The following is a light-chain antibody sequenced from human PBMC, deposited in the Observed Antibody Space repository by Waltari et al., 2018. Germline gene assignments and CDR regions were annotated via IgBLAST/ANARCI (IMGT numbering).Light chain of an antibody. Sequence: EIVLTQSPVTLSLSPGERATLSCRASQSVSSSLAWYQQKPGQAPRLLIYDASNRATGIPARFSGTGSGTDFTLTISSLEPEDFAIYYCQQRSKWPKTFGGGTKVEIK. CDR3: QQRSKWPKT. CDR2: DAS. J-gene: IGKJ4*01. V-gene: IGKV3-11*01. CDR1: QSVSSS.